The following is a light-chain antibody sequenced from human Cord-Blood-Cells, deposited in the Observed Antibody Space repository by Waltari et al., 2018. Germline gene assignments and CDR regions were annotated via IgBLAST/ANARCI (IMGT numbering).Light chain of an antibody. CDR1: SSDVGGDHY. Sequence: QSALTQPPSASGSPGPSVTIPCTGTSSDVGGDHYVSWYQQHPGNAPTLMIYEVSTRPSGVPDRVSGSKSGNTASLTVSGLQAEDEADYYCSSYAGSNNVVFGGGTKLTVL. V-gene: IGLV2-8*01. CDR2: EVS. J-gene: IGLJ2*01. CDR3: SSYAGSNNVV.